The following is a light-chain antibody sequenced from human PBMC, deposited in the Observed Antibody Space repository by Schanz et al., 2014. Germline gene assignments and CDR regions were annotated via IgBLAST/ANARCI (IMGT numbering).Light chain of an antibody. J-gene: IGKJ1*01. Sequence: EVVMTQSPATLSVSPGERATLSCRASQSVGSNLAWYQHRPGQAPRLLIYGASTRATAFPARFSGSGSGTEFTLTISSLQSEDFAVYYCQQYGSSLWTFGQGTKVEIK. CDR2: GAS. CDR3: QQYGSSLWT. V-gene: IGKV3-15*01. CDR1: QSVGSN.